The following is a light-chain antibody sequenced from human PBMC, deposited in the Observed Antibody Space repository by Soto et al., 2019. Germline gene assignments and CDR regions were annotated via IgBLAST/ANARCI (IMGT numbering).Light chain of an antibody. J-gene: IGLJ3*02. CDR1: SNDVGRYDY. Sequence: QSALTQPRSVSGSPGQSVTISCTGTSNDVGRYDYVSCYQQHPGKAPRLVLHDVYKRPSGFPDRFSGCKSGNTASLTISGVQTEDEANYYCCSLTGSYTLLFGGGTKLTVL. V-gene: IGLV2-11*01. CDR3: CSLTGSYTLL. CDR2: DVY.